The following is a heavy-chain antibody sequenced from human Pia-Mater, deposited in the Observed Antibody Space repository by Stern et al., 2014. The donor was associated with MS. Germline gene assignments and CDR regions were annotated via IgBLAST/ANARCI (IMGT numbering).Heavy chain of an antibody. J-gene: IGHJ4*02. CDR1: GGKCKRRG. CDR3: AKPSSHYFFDY. D-gene: IGHD2/OR15-2a*01. Sequence: EGQQGEEGGGRGEKGGTVRGEGGGEGGKCKRRGRRGGRKKEGKGVEWGSTISGRGDTTHYADSVQGRFNIPTDNPTNTLSLAMRSLSAEDTALYYCAKPSSHYFFDYWGQGIPVTVSS. CDR2: ISGRGDTT. V-gene: IGHV3-23*04.